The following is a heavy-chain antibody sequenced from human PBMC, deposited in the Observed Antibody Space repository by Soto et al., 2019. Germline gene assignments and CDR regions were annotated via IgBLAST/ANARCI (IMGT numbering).Heavy chain of an antibody. CDR3: AKDRTYNGWPPRFDP. Sequence: PGGSLILSCAASGFTFSSYGISWVRQAPGKGLEWVSTVSAAGESTYYADSVKGRFTISRDNDKNTLYLQMNSLRAEDTAVYYCAKDRTYNGWPPRFDPWGQGTLVTVSS. CDR2: VSAAGEST. V-gene: IGHV3-23*01. J-gene: IGHJ5*02. CDR1: GFTFSSYG. D-gene: IGHD1-1*01.